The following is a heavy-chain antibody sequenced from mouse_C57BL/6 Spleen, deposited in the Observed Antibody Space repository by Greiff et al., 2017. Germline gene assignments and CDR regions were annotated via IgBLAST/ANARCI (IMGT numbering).Heavy chain of an antibody. D-gene: IGHD2-4*01. V-gene: IGHV1-82*01. CDR3: ATYDYPYAMDY. CDR1: GYAFSSSW. Sequence: VHLVESGPELVKPGASVKISCKASGYAFSSSWMNWVKQRPGKGLEWIGRIYPGDGDTNYNGKFKGKATLTADKSSSTAYMQLSSLTSEDSAVYFCATYDYPYAMDYWGQGTSVTVSS. CDR2: IYPGDGDT. J-gene: IGHJ4*01.